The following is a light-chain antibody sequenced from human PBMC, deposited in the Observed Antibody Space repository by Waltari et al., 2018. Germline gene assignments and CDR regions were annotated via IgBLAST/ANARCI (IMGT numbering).Light chain of an antibody. Sequence: SSELTQDPAVSVALGQTVRITCQGDSLRSYYASWYQQKPGHAPVLVIHGKNNRPSGVPDRFSGSSSGNTASLTITGAQAEDEADYYCNSRDSSGNPVVFGGGTKLTVL. CDR2: GKN. J-gene: IGLJ2*01. V-gene: IGLV3-19*01. CDR3: NSRDSSGNPVV. CDR1: SLRSYY.